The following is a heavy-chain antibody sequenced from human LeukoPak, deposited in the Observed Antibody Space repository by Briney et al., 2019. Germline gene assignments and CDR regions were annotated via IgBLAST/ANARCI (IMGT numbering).Heavy chain of an antibody. Sequence: PSETLSLTCTVSGGSISSGGYYWSWIRQHPGKGLEWIGYIYYSGSTYYNPSLKSRVTISVDTSKNQFSLKLSSVTAADTAAYYCARDYYDSSGYYYYYYGMDVWGQGTTVTVSS. CDR3: ARDYYDSSGYYYYYYGMDV. CDR1: GGSISSGGYY. CDR2: IYYSGST. V-gene: IGHV4-31*03. J-gene: IGHJ6*02. D-gene: IGHD3-22*01.